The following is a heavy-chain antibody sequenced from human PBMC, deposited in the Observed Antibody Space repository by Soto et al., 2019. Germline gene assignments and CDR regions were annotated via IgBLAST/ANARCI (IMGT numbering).Heavy chain of an antibody. CDR3: ARVGPAHYYDSSGYYSPLDY. D-gene: IGHD3-22*01. V-gene: IGHV1-69*01. CDR1: GDTFSSYA. Sequence: QVQLVQSGAEVKKPGSSVKVSCKASGDTFSSYAINWVRQAPGQGLEWMGGIIPMFGTANYSQKFKGRVTITAGESTRTDYMELSSLRSEATAVYYCARVGPAHYYDSSGYYSPLDYWGQGTLVTVSS. CDR2: IIPMFGTA. J-gene: IGHJ4*02.